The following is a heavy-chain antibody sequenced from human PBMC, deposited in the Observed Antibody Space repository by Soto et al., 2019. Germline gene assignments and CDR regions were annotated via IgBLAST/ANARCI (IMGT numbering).Heavy chain of an antibody. D-gene: IGHD1-20*01. CDR2: ISANDVGT. V-gene: IGHV3-23*01. CDR1: GFTLRNYA. Sequence: GSLRISCEAPGFTLRNYAMTWVRQGPGKGLEWVSLISANDVGTYYAESVKTRFTISTDQSRNTVYLQMDSLRADDTAIYYCAKAKNDYNWDNRPPFDYWGQGTLVTVSS. CDR3: AKAKNDYNWDNRPPFDY. J-gene: IGHJ4*02.